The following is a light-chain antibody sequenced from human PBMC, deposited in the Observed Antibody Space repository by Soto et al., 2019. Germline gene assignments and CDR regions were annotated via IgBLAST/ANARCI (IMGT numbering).Light chain of an antibody. J-gene: IGKJ1*01. Sequence: DIPIPQSPSILSASVGDRVPITCRASQGISNWLAWYQQKPGKAPKLLIFHASSLESGVPSRFSGSGSGTEFTLTISSLQSDDFATYYCQQYSSYPTFGQGTKVDIK. V-gene: IGKV1-5*01. CDR2: HAS. CDR1: QGISNW. CDR3: QQYSSYPT.